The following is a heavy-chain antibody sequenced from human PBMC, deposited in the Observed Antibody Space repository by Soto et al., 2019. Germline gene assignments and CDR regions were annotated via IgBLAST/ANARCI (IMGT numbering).Heavy chain of an antibody. V-gene: IGHV1-69*08. CDR1: GGTFSRYS. Sequence: QVQLVQSGAEVKKPGSSVKVSCKASGGTFSRYSITWVRQAPGHGLEWIGRIIAIFGIPTYAQKFQGRVTITSDESTRKAYMELSSLRSDDTAVYYCAREDRDRETGLGPAAIGGMDVWGQGTTVTVSS. J-gene: IGHJ6*02. CDR3: AREDRDRETGLGPAAIGGMDV. D-gene: IGHD2-2*01. CDR2: IIAIFGIP.